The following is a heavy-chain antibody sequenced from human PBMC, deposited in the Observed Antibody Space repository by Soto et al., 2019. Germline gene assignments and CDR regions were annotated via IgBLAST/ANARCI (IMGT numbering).Heavy chain of an antibody. Sequence: ASVKVSCKASGYTFTGYYMHWVRQAPGQGLEWMGWINPNSGGTNYAQKFQGWVTMTRDTSISTAYMELSRLRSDDTAVYYCARGGGYSSSWYRHYYYGMDVWGQGTSVIVSS. J-gene: IGHJ6*02. V-gene: IGHV1-2*04. CDR2: INPNSGGT. CDR1: GYTFTGYY. CDR3: ARGGGYSSSWYRHYYYGMDV. D-gene: IGHD6-13*01.